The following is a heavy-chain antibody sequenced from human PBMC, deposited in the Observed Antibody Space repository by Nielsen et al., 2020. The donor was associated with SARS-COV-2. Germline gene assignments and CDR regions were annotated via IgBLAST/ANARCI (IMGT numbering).Heavy chain of an antibody. V-gene: IGHV3-15*01. CDR1: GFTFSNAW. CDR3: ASLPAPWSGFSVYYYGMDV. CDR2: IKSKTDGGTT. Sequence: GGSLRLSCAASGFTFSNAWMSWVRQAPGKGLEWVGRIKSKTDGGTTDYAAPVKGRFTISRDDSKNTLYLQMNSLKTEDTAVYYCASLPAPWSGFSVYYYGMDVWGQGTTVTVSS. D-gene: IGHD3-3*01. J-gene: IGHJ6*02.